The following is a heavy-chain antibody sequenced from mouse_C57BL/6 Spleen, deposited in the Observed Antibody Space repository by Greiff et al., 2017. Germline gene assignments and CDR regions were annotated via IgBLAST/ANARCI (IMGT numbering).Heavy chain of an antibody. V-gene: IGHV1-76*01. D-gene: IGHD2-3*01. Sequence: QVQLQQSGAELVRPGASVKLSCKASGYTFTDYYINWVKQRPGQGLEWIARIYPGSGNTYYNEKFKGKATLTAEKSSSTAYMQLSSLTSEDSAVYFGARYDDYWGQGTTLTVSS. CDR1: GYTFTDYY. J-gene: IGHJ2*01. CDR3: ARYDDY. CDR2: IYPGSGNT.